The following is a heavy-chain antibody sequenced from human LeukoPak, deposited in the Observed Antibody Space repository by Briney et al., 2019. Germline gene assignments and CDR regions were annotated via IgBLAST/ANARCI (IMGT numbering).Heavy chain of an antibody. CDR3: ARAFSGYDYYYMDV. J-gene: IGHJ6*03. CDR1: GYTFTSYD. D-gene: IGHD1-26*01. V-gene: IGHV1-8*03. Sequence: ASVKVSCKASGYTFTSYDINWVRQATGQGLEWMGWMNPNSGNTGYAQKFQGRVTITRNTSISTAYMELSSLRSEDTAVYYCARAFSGYDYYYMDVWGKGTTVTVSS. CDR2: MNPNSGNT.